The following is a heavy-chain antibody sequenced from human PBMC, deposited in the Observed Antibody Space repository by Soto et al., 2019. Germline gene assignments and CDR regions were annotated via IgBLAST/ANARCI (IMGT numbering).Heavy chain of an antibody. CDR1: GGSISSSSYY. Sequence: QLQLQESGPGLVKPSETLSLTCTVSGGSISSSSYYWGWIRQPPGKGLEWIGSIYYSGSTYYNPSLKGRVTISVDTSKNQFSLKLSSVTAADTAVYYCARQITMVRGVTYYYYGMDVWGQGTTVTVSS. J-gene: IGHJ6*02. CDR2: IYYSGST. CDR3: ARQITMVRGVTYYYYGMDV. V-gene: IGHV4-39*01. D-gene: IGHD3-10*01.